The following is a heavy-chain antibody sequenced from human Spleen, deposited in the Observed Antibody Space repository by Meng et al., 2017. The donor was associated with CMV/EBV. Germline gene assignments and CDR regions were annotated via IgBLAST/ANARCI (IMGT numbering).Heavy chain of an antibody. Sequence: GASISSGSWWSWVRQAPGKGLEWIGDIHHGGSTNHNPSLRSRVTISVDRSKNQFSLNLSSVTAADTAIYYCATFPTFYSNSGDSFDPWGQGTLVTVSS. D-gene: IGHD2/OR15-2a*01. V-gene: IGHV4-4*02. J-gene: IGHJ5*02. CDR2: IHHGGST. CDR3: ATFPTFYSNSGDSFDP. CDR1: GASISSGSW.